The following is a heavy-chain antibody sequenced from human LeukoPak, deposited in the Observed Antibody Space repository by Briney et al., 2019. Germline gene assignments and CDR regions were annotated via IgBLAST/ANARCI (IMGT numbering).Heavy chain of an antibody. Sequence: GGSLRLSCAASGFTFSSYAMSWVRQAPGKGLEWVSAISGSGGSTYYADSVKGRFTISRDNSKNTLYLQMNSLGAEDTAVYYCAKGSGPGDYYDSSGNIDYWGQGTLVTVSS. D-gene: IGHD3-22*01. CDR1: GFTFSSYA. J-gene: IGHJ4*02. V-gene: IGHV3-23*01. CDR3: AKGSGPGDYYDSSGNIDY. CDR2: ISGSGGST.